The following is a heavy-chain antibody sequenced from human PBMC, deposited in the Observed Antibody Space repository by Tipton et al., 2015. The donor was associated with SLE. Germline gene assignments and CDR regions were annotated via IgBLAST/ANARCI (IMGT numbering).Heavy chain of an antibody. V-gene: IGHV4-59*12. D-gene: IGHD4-17*01. CDR3: ARDKNGDYYDY. Sequence: TLSLTCTVSGASISSYSWSWIRQPPGEGLEWIGYIYYREGTNYSPSLKSRVTISVDTSKNQFSLKLSSVTAADTAVYYCARDKNGDYYDYWGQGTLVTVSS. J-gene: IGHJ4*02. CDR2: IYYREGT. CDR1: GASISSYS.